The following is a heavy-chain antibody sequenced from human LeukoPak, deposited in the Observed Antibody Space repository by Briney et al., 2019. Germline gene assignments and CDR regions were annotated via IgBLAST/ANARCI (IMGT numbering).Heavy chain of an antibody. CDR2: IYYSGST. D-gene: IGHD3-10*01. CDR1: GGSISSSSYY. V-gene: IGHV4-39*01. J-gene: IGHJ4*02. CDR3: ARLHYYGSSYYFYY. Sequence: SETLSLTCTVSGGSISSSSYYWGWVRQPPGTGLGWLGCIYYSGSTYYNPSLKSRVTISVNTSKNQFSLKLSSVTAADTAVYYCARLHYYGSSYYFYYWGQGTLVTVSS.